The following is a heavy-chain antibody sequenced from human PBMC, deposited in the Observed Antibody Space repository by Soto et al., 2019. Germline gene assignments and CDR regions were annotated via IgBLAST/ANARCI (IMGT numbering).Heavy chain of an antibody. CDR3: ARDEYYDSNNWFDP. Sequence: SETLSLTCTVSGGAVTSYYWSWIRQPVGEGLQWIGRVYSTGSTNYNPSLRSRVTMSVDTSQNQFFLRLSSVTAADTAVYYCARDEYYDSNNWFDPWGQGILVTVSS. D-gene: IGHD3-22*01. J-gene: IGHJ5*02. CDR1: GGAVTSYY. V-gene: IGHV4-4*07. CDR2: VYSTGST.